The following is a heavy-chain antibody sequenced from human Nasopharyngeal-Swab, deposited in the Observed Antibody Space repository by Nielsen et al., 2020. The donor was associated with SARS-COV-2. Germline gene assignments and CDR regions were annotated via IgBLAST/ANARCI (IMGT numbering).Heavy chain of an antibody. V-gene: IGHV3-23*01. Sequence: GESLKISCAASGFTFSIYGMSWVRQAPGKGLEWVAAISGSGESTYYADSVKGRFTISRDNSKNTLYLQMNSLRAEDTAVYYCANFELQQRFNYWGQGTLVTVSS. D-gene: IGHD6-13*01. J-gene: IGHJ4*02. CDR2: ISGSGEST. CDR1: GFTFSIYG. CDR3: ANFELQQRFNY.